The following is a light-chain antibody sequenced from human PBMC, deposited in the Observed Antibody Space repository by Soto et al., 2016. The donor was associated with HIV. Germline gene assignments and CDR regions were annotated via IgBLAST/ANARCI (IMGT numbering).Light chain of an antibody. J-gene: IGKJ1*01. CDR2: GAS. V-gene: IGKV1-12*01. CDR3: QQAYSVPRT. CDR1: QDIDRW. Sequence: DIQMTQSPSSVSASVGDRVTITCRASQDIDRWLAWYQQTPGKAPKLLIAGASTLQLGSHQGSAAVDLGQISLSPSTACSLKILLTYFCQQAYSVPRTFGQGTKVXIK.